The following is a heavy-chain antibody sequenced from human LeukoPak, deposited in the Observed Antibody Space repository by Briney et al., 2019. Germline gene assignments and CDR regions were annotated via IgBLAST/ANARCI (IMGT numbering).Heavy chain of an antibody. CDR2: INSIAGTT. CDR3: ARAPNGGLPGAF. Sequence: ASVKVSCKASGYTFTSYDINWVRQAPGQGLKWMGTINSIAGTTTYAQQFQGRLTVTRDTSTSTVYMDLRSLRYADTAVYYCARAPNGGLPGAFWGQGTLVTVSS. D-gene: IGHD3-16*01. CDR1: GYTFTSYD. V-gene: IGHV1-46*01. J-gene: IGHJ4*02.